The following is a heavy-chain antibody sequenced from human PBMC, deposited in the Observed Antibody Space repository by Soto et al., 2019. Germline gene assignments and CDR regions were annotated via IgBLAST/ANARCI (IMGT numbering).Heavy chain of an antibody. CDR1: GGSGSSYQ. V-gene: IGHV4-59*02. J-gene: IGHJ4*02. CDR2: TSYSGNT. CDR3: ARDGVGPFDY. Sequence: QVQLQESGPGLLKPSETLSLTCTISGGSGSSYQWSWIRQPPGKGLEWIGLTSYSGNTVYNPSLRSRVAYSVDTSKTHVSPTLTSVTAADTAVYYCARDGVGPFDYWGQGTLVTVSS. D-gene: IGHD1-26*01.